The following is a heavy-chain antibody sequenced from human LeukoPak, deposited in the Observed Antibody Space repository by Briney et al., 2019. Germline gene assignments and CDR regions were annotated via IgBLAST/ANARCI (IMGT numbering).Heavy chain of an antibody. D-gene: IGHD3-22*01. J-gene: IGHJ3*02. V-gene: IGHV3-7*01. CDR1: GFTFSSYW. CDR3: ARDGMGYSDAFDI. CDR2: IKQDGSEK. Sequence: GGSLRLSCAASGFTFSSYWMSWVRQAPGKGLEWVANIKQDGSEKYYADSVKGRFTISRDNAKNSLYLQMNSLRAEDTAVYYCARDGMGYSDAFDIWGQGTMVTVSS.